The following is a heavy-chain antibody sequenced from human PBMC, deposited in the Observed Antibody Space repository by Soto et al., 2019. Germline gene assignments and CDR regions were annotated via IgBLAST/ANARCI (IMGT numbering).Heavy chain of an antibody. CDR2: ISHDGSDK. V-gene: IGHV3-30*18. Sequence: GGSLRLSCAASGFSFSSYGMHWVRQAPGKGLEWEAVISHDGSDKYYADSVKGRFIISRDNSKNTLYLQTNSLRVKDTAVYYCAKERLLWDLDYWGQGTLVTVSS. D-gene: IGHD3-10*01. J-gene: IGHJ4*02. CDR1: GFSFSSYG. CDR3: AKERLLWDLDY.